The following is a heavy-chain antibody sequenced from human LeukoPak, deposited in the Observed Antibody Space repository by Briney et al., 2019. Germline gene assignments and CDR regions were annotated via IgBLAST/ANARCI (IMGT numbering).Heavy chain of an antibody. V-gene: IGHV1-69*05. D-gene: IGHD6-13*01. CDR2: IIPIFGTA. J-gene: IGHJ3*02. Sequence: SVKVSCKASGGTFSSYAISWVRQAPGQGLEWMGRIIPIFGTANYAQKFQGRVTITTDESTSTAYMELSSLRFEDTAVYYCARGSSGSWYILDAFNIWGQGTMVTVSS. CDR3: ARGSSGSWYILDAFNI. CDR1: GGTFSSYA.